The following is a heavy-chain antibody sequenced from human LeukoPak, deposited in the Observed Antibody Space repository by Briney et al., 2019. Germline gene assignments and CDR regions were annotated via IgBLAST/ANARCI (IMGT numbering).Heavy chain of an antibody. CDR1: GYTFTSYD. CDR2: MSPNSGDT. D-gene: IGHD7-27*01. CDR3: ARGPPNWGYDY. Sequence: RASVKVSCKASGYTFTSYDFNWVRQATGQQPEWMGWMSPNSGDTGYAQKFQDRVTMTRNTSISTAYMELSSLRSDDTAVYYCARGPPNWGYDYWGPGTLVTVSS. J-gene: IGHJ4*02. V-gene: IGHV1-8*01.